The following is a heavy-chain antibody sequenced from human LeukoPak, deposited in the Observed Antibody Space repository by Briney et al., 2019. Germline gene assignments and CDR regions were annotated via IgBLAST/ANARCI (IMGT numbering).Heavy chain of an antibody. D-gene: IGHD3-10*01. V-gene: IGHV1-3*01. CDR1: GYTFNSYA. Sequence: GASVKVSCKASGYTFNSYAMHGVRQAPGQRLEWTGSISAGNGNAKYSQKFQGRVTITRDTSASTAYMELSSLRSEDTAVYYCARDGNYYGSGSPHYFDYWGQGTLVTVSS. J-gene: IGHJ4*02. CDR3: ARDGNYYGSGSPHYFDY. CDR2: ISAGNGNA.